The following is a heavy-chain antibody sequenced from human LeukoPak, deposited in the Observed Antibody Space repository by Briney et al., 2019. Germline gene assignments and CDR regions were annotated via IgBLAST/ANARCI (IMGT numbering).Heavy chain of an antibody. CDR3: ARGALLRYFGWLSEIDYFDY. Sequence: EASVKVSCKASGYTFTGYYMHWVRQAPGQGLEWMGWINPNSGGTNYAQKFQGRVTMTRDTSISTAYMELSRLRSDDTAVYYCARGALLRYFGWLSEIDYFDYWGQGTLVTVSS. D-gene: IGHD3-9*01. CDR2: INPNSGGT. J-gene: IGHJ4*02. CDR1: GYTFTGYY. V-gene: IGHV1-2*02.